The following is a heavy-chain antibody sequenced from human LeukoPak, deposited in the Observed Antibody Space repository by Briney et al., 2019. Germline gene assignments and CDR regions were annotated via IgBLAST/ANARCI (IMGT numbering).Heavy chain of an antibody. J-gene: IGHJ4*02. CDR2: ISSSSSYI. Sequence: GGSLRLSCAASGFTFSSYSMNWVRQAPGKGLEWVSSISSSSSYIYYADSVKGRFTISRDNAKNSLYLQMNSLRADDTAVYYCATELLTPLDYWGQGTLVTVSS. CDR3: ATELLTPLDY. D-gene: IGHD3-9*01. CDR1: GFTFSSYS. V-gene: IGHV3-21*01.